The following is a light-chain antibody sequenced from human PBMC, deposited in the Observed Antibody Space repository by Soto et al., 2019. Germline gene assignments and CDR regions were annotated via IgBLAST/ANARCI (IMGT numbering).Light chain of an antibody. CDR1: QSVSSSY. CDR2: DAS. Sequence: EIVLTQSPGSLSLSPGERATRSCGASQSVSSSYLAWYQQKPGQAPRLLIYDASNRATGIPARFSGSGSGTDFTLTISSLEPEDFAVYYCQQRSNWPPTFGQGTRLEI. CDR3: QQRSNWPPT. J-gene: IGKJ5*01. V-gene: IGKV3D-20*02.